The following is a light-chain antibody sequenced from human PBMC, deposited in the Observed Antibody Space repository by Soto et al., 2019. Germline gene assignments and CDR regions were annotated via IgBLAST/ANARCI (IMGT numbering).Light chain of an antibody. Sequence: EIVLTQSPGTLSLSPGDRATLSCWTSQSVSSSYLAWYQQKPGQAPRLLIFGASSRATGIPDRFSGSGSGTDFTLTISRLEPEDFAMYYCQQYSTSLLTFGGGTKVEI. J-gene: IGKJ4*01. CDR3: QQYSTSLLT. CDR2: GAS. CDR1: QSVSSSY. V-gene: IGKV3-20*01.